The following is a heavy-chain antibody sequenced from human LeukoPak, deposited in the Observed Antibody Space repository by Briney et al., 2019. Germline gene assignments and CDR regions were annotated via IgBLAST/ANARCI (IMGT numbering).Heavy chain of an antibody. V-gene: IGHV3-7*01. D-gene: IGHD3-9*01. Sequence: GGSLRLSCAASGFTFTDFYMNWVRQAPGKGLEWVANIKQDGSEKYYVDSVKGRLTISRDNAKNSLYLQMNSLRAEDTAVYYCARLLRSKLANNFDYWGQGTLVTVSS. CDR2: IKQDGSEK. CDR1: GFTFTDFY. CDR3: ARLLRSKLANNFDY. J-gene: IGHJ4*02.